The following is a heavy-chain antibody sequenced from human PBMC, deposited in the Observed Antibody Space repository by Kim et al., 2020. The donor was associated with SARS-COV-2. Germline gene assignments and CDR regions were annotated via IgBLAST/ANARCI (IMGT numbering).Heavy chain of an antibody. CDR2: ISGSGGST. J-gene: IGHJ6*02. CDR3: AKDRIVVVPAAMFGGTGYYGMYV. CDR1: GFTFSSYA. D-gene: IGHD2-2*01. V-gene: IGHV3-23*01. Sequence: GGSLRLSCAASGFTFSSYAMSWVRQAPGKGLEWVSAISGSGGSTYYADSVKGRFTISRDNSKNTLYLQMNSLRAEDTAVYYCAKDRIVVVPAAMFGGTGYYGMYVWGQGTTGTVSS.